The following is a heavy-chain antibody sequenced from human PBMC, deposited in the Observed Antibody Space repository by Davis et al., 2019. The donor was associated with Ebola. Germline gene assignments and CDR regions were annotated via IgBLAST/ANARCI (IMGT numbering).Heavy chain of an antibody. J-gene: IGHJ4*02. CDR2: ISDSGVNT. Sequence: PGGSLRLSCAVSGFTFSSSAMSWVRQAPGKGLEWVSDISDSGVNTYYADSVKGRFTISRNNSKNTVYLQMKSLRAEDTAVYYCAKKEYNYDRSGYYGSHLDYWGQGTLVTVSS. CDR3: AKKEYNYDRSGYYGSHLDY. CDR1: GFTFSSSA. V-gene: IGHV3-23*01. D-gene: IGHD3-22*01.